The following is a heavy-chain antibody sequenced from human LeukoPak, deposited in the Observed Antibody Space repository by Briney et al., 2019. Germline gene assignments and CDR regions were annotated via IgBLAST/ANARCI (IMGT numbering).Heavy chain of an antibody. J-gene: IGHJ4*02. CDR2: IYYRGST. Sequence: SETLSLTCTVSGGSLIDYFWSWLRQPPGKGLEWIGYIYYRGSTDYSPSLKSRVTISVGTSKNQFSLKLSSVTAADTAVYYCAGLGCSGGSCPLDYWGQGTLVTVSS. CDR3: AGLGCSGGSCPLDY. CDR1: GGSLIDYF. V-gene: IGHV4-59*01. D-gene: IGHD2-15*01.